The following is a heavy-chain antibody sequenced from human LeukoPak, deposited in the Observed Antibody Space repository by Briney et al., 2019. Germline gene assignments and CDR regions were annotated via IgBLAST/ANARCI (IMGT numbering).Heavy chain of an antibody. Sequence: GGSLRLSCVVSGFTFSSYSMNWVXXAXXXXLEWVSSMIRSNSYVYYADSVKGRFTISRDNANTSLWLRMDSLRAEDTAVYYCARGYGPFDYWGQGTLVTVSS. V-gene: IGHV3-21*01. D-gene: IGHD2-15*01. CDR3: ARGYGPFDY. CDR2: MIRSNSYV. J-gene: IGHJ4*02. CDR1: GFTFSSYS.